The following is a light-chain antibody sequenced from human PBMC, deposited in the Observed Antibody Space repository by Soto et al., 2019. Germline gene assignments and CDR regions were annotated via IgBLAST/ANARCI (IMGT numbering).Light chain of an antibody. J-gene: IGKJ4*01. CDR3: QKYDSAPSLT. V-gene: IGKV1-27*01. Sequence: DIQMTQSPSSLSASVGDRVTVTCRASQGISSFLAWYQQKPGKVPKLLIYAASTLQPGVPSRFSGSGYGTDFTLTISSLQPEDVATSYCQKYDSAPSLTFGGGTKVEIK. CDR1: QGISSF. CDR2: AAS.